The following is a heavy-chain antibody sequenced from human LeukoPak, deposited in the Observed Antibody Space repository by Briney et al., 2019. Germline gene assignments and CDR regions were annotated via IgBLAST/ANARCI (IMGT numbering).Heavy chain of an antibody. V-gene: IGHV3-74*01. D-gene: IGHD1-26*01. Sequence: PGGSLRLSCAASGFTFSSYLMHWVRQAPGKGLVWVSRINSDGSSTSYADSVKGRFTISRDNAKNTLYLQMNSLRAEDTAVYYCAREDAHQSGIYDYWGQGTLVTVSS. J-gene: IGHJ4*02. CDR2: INSDGSST. CDR3: AREDAHQSGIYDY. CDR1: GFTFSSYL.